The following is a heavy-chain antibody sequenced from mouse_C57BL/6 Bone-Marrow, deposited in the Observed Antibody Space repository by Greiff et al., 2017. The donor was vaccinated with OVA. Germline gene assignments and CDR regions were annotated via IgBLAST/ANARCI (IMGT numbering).Heavy chain of an antibody. CDR2: IWTGGGT. V-gene: IGHV2-9-1*01. D-gene: IGHD3-2*02. CDR3: ARSGPLRLRVHYFDY. J-gene: IGHJ2*01. Sequence: QVQLQQSGPGLVAPSQSLSITCTVSGFSLTSYAISWVRQPPGKGLEWLGVIWTGGGTNYNSALKSRLSISKDNSKSQVFLKMNSLQTDDTARYYCARSGPLRLRVHYFDYWGQGTTLTVSS. CDR1: GFSLTSYA.